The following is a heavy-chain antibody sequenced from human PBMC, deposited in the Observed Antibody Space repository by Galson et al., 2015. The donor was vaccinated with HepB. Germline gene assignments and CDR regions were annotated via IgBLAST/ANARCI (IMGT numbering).Heavy chain of an antibody. CDR2: IIPIFGTA. CDR3: ASSGPPIDGHFDY. D-gene: IGHD5-24*01. J-gene: IGHJ4*02. Sequence: SVKVSCKASGGTFSSYAISWVRQAPGQGLEWMGGIIPIFGTANYAQKFQGRVTITADESTSTAYMELSSLRSEDTAVYYCASSGPPIDGHFDYWGQGTLVTVSS. V-gene: IGHV1-69*13. CDR1: GGTFSSYA.